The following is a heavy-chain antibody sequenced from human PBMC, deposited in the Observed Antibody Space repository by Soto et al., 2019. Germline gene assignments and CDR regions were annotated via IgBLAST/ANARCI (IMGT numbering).Heavy chain of an antibody. J-gene: IGHJ4*02. Sequence: QITLKESGPTLVKPTQTLTLTCTFSGFSLSTSGVGVGWVRQPPGKALEWLALVYWDGEKRYSPSLKSRLTITKDTSKNQVVLTMTNVDPVDTATYYCAHRPSCWSTSCFYFDYWGQGILVTVSS. D-gene: IGHD2-2*01. CDR2: VYWDGEK. V-gene: IGHV2-5*02. CDR1: GFSLSTSGVG. CDR3: AHRPSCWSTSCFYFDY.